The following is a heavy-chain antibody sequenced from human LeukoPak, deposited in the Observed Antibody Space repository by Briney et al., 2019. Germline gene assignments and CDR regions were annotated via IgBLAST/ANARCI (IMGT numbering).Heavy chain of an antibody. D-gene: IGHD3-10*01. CDR3: AREWFGELSLGVAYMDV. V-gene: IGHV3-74*01. CDR2: INSDGSET. Sequence: PGGSLRLSCAASGFTFSSYWMHWVRQVPGKGLVWVSRINSDGSETNHADSVKGRFTISRDNAKNTLYLQMNSLRAEDTAMYYCAREWFGELSLGVAYMDVWGKGTTVTVSS. CDR1: GFTFSSYW. J-gene: IGHJ6*03.